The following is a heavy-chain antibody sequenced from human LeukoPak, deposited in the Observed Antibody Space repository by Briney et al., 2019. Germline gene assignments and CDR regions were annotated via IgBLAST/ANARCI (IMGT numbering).Heavy chain of an antibody. D-gene: IGHD6-19*01. CDR2: IYYSGST. V-gene: IGHV4-39*01. CDR3: ARHLESLAVAVIWFDP. J-gene: IGHJ5*02. CDR1: GGSISSSSYY. Sequence: SETLSLTCTVSGGSISSSSYYWGWIRQPPGKGLEWIGSIYYSGSTYYNPSLKSRVTISVDTSKNQFSLKLSSVTAADTAVYYCARHLESLAVAVIWFDPWGQGTLVTVSS.